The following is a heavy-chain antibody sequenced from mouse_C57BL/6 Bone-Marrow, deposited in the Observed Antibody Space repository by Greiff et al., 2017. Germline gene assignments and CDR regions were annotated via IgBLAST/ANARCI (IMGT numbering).Heavy chain of an antibody. D-gene: IGHD2-10*01. Sequence: EVQGVESGGGLVKPGGSLKLSCAASGFTFSDYGMHWVRQAPEKGLEWVAYISSGSSTIYYADTVKGRFTISRDNAKNTLFLQLTSLRSEDTAMYYCAREGLLYGMDYWGQGTSVTGSS. CDR2: ISSGSSTI. CDR1: GFTFSDYG. V-gene: IGHV5-17*01. CDR3: AREGLLYGMDY. J-gene: IGHJ4*01.